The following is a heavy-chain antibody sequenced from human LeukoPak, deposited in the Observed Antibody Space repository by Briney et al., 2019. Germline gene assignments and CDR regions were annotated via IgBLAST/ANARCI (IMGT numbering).Heavy chain of an antibody. CDR1: GDSVSSNSAA. CDR2: TYYRSKWYN. D-gene: IGHD3-9*01. CDR3: ARDVDILTGYYKPEKYYFDY. Sequence: SQTLSLTCAISGDSVSSNSAAWHWIRQSPSRGLEWLGRTYYRSKWYNDYAVSVKSRITINPDTSKNQFSLQLNSVTPEDTAVYYCARDVDILTGYYKPEKYYFDYWGQGTLVTVSS. V-gene: IGHV6-1*01. J-gene: IGHJ4*02.